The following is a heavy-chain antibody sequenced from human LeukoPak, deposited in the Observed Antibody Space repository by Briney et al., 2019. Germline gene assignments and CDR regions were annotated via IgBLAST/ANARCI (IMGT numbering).Heavy chain of an antibody. Sequence: SQTLSLTCAISGDSVSNNRATWNWIRQSPSRGLEWLGRTYYRSKWYNDYAVSVKSRITINPDTSKNQFSLQLNSVTPEDTAVYYCAREDSSGWITKDYFDYWGQGTLVTVSS. V-gene: IGHV6-1*01. CDR1: GDSVSNNRAT. D-gene: IGHD6-19*01. J-gene: IGHJ4*02. CDR3: AREDSSGWITKDYFDY. CDR2: TYYRSKWYN.